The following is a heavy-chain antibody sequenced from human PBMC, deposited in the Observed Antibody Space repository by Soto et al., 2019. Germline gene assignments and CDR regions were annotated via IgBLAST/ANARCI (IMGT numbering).Heavy chain of an antibody. CDR3: ASIGYSSSWPRRYYYYYGMDV. J-gene: IGHJ6*02. Sequence: QVQLQESGPGLVKPSQTLSLTCTVSGGSISSGDYYWSWIRQPPGKGLEWIGYIYYSGSTYYNPSLKRLVTISVDTSKNQFPLKLSSVTAADTAVYYCASIGYSSSWPRRYYYYYGMDVWGQGTTVTVSS. V-gene: IGHV4-30-4*01. D-gene: IGHD6-13*01. CDR2: IYYSGST. CDR1: GGSISSGDYY.